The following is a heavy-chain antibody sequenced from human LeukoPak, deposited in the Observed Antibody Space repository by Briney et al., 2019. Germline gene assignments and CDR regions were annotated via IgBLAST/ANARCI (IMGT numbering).Heavy chain of an antibody. CDR3: ARGRNWQTFYHYYMDV. Sequence: SETLSLTCGVSGGSLSGHYWTWLRQTPGPELEWMGEINHGGVTNYNPSLKSRVSISIDTSTNEISLNMSSVTAADTGIYYCARGRNWQTFYHYYMDVWGKGATVTVS. CDR2: INHGGVT. V-gene: IGHV4-34*01. D-gene: IGHD1-14*01. J-gene: IGHJ6*03. CDR1: GGSLSGHY.